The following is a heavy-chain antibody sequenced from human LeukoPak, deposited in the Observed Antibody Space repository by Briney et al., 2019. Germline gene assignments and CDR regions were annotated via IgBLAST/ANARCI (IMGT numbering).Heavy chain of an antibody. J-gene: IGHJ4*02. CDR3: ARQGQYCSGGSCYSPLLDY. CDR1: GFTFSTYP. D-gene: IGHD2-15*01. Sequence: PGGSLRLSCAASGFTFSTYPMHWVRQAPGKGLEYVSAITNNGDSTYHANSVKGRFTISRDNSKNTLFLQMGSLRAEDTAVYYCARQGQYCSGGSCYSPLLDYWGQGTLVTVSS. V-gene: IGHV3-64*01. CDR2: ITNNGDST.